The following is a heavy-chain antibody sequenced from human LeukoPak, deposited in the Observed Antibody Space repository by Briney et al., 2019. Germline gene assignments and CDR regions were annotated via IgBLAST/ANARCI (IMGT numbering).Heavy chain of an antibody. J-gene: IGHJ4*02. V-gene: IGHV3-64D*06. CDR2: ISSNGGST. D-gene: IGHD3-10*01. CDR3: VKLGPGGSGYFDY. CDR1: GFTFSSYA. Sequence: PGGSLRLSCSASGFTFSSYAMHWVRQAPGKGLEYVSAISSNGGSTYYADSVKGRFTISRDNSKNTLYLQMSSLRAEDTAVYYCVKLGPGGSGYFDYWGQGTLVTVSS.